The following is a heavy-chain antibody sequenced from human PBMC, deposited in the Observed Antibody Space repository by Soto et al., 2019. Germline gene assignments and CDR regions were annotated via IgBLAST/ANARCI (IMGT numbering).Heavy chain of an antibody. J-gene: IGHJ4*02. Sequence: QITLKESGPTLVKVTQTVTLTCTFSGFSLSSTGVGVGWIRQPPGKALEGLALINWNDDKRYNPSLKRRLTLTKDTSKNQVVLTMTNMDPVDTATYYGARSGHNSGFCYYDYWGQGTLVTVSS. CDR1: GFSLSSTGVG. CDR3: ARSGHNSGFCYYDY. D-gene: IGHD3-22*01. CDR2: INWNDDK. V-gene: IGHV2-5*01.